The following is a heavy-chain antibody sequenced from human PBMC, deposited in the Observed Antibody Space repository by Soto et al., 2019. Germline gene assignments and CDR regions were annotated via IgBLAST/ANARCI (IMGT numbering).Heavy chain of an antibody. V-gene: IGHV3-23*01. D-gene: IGHD6-13*01. CDR3: AKDQEQQLLEDWFDP. CDR2: ISGSGGST. Sequence: EVQLLESGGGLVQPGGSLRLSCAAPGFTFSSYAMSWVRQAPGKGLEWVSAISGSGGSTYYADSVKGRFTISRDNSKNTLYLQMNSLRAEDTAVYYCAKDQEQQLLEDWFDPWGQGTLVTVSS. CDR1: GFTFSSYA. J-gene: IGHJ5*02.